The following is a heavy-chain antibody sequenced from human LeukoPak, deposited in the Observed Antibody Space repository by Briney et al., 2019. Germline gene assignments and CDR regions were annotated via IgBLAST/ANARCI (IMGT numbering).Heavy chain of an antibody. V-gene: IGHV1-69*01. CDR2: IIPIFGTA. Sequence: SVKVSCKASGGTFSSYAISWVRQAPGQGLEWMGGIIPIFGTANYAQKFQGRVTNTADESTSTAYMELSSLRSEDTAVYYCAREYSGYDRGIDYWGQGTLVTVSS. D-gene: IGHD5-12*01. CDR1: GGTFSSYA. J-gene: IGHJ4*02. CDR3: AREYSGYDRGIDY.